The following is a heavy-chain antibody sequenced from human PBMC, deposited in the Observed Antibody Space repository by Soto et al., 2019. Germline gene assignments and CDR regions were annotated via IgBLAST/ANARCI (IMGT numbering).Heavy chain of an antibody. J-gene: IGHJ6*02. CDR3: AADRNDILTGYPSPYYGMDG. V-gene: IGHV1-58*02. D-gene: IGHD3-9*01. Sequence: SVKVSCKASGFTFTSSAMQWVRQARGQRLEWIGWIVVGSGNTNYAQKFQERVTITRDMSTSTAYMELSSLRSEDTAVYYCAADRNDILTGYPSPYYGMDGWGQGTTVTVSS. CDR1: GFTFTSSA. CDR2: IVVGSGNT.